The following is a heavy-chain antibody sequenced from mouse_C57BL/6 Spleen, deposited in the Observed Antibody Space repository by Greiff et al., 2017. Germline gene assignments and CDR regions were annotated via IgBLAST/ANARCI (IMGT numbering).Heavy chain of an antibody. CDR2: IHPSDSDT. Sequence: QVQLQQPGAELVKPGASVKVSCKASVYTFTSYWMHWVKQRPGQGLEWIGRIHPSDSDTNYNQKFKGKATLTVDKSSSTAYMQLSSLTSEDSAVYYCAIITTVVDYCDDWGQGTTLTVSS. CDR3: AIITTVVDYCDD. V-gene: IGHV1-74*01. CDR1: VYTFTSYW. D-gene: IGHD1-1*01. J-gene: IGHJ2*01.